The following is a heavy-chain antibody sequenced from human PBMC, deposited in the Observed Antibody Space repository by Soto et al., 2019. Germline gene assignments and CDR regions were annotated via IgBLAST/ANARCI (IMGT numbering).Heavy chain of an antibody. CDR1: GFTFSSYE. CDR3: ARDSGDTAMAAYYYYYGMDV. D-gene: IGHD5-18*01. J-gene: IGHJ6*02. CDR2: ISSSGSTI. V-gene: IGHV3-48*03. Sequence: PGGSLRLSCAASGFTFSSYEMNWVRQAPGKGLEWVSYISSSGSTIYYADSVKGRFTTSRDNAKNSLYLQMNSLRAEDTAVYYCARDSGDTAMAAYYYYYGMDVWGQGTTVTVSS.